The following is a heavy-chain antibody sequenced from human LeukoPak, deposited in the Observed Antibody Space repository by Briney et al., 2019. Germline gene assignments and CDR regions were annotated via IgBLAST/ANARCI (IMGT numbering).Heavy chain of an antibody. CDR3: ARRSSGYDFSVPLGY. CDR2: INPNSGGT. D-gene: IGHD5-12*01. CDR1: GYTFTGYY. V-gene: IGHV1-2*02. J-gene: IGHJ4*02. Sequence: ASVKVSCKASGYTFTGYYMHWVRQAPGQGLEWMGWINPNSGGTNYAQKFQGRVTMTRDTSISTAYMELSRLRSDDTAVYYCARRSSGYDFSVPLGYWGQGTLVTVSS.